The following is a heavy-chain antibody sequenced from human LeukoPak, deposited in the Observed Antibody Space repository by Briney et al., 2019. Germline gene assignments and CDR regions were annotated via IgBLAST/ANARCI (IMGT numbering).Heavy chain of an antibody. CDR3: AKDRRLAAAALNWYFDL. CDR1: GFTFTYYA. Sequence: PGGSLRLSCAASGFTFTYYAMRWVRQASGKGLEWVSAISGSGGSTYYADSVKGRFTFSRDNSKNTLYLQMNSLRAEDTAVYYCAKDRRLAAAALNWYFDLWGRGTLVTVSS. J-gene: IGHJ2*01. D-gene: IGHD6-13*01. CDR2: ISGSGGST. V-gene: IGHV3-23*01.